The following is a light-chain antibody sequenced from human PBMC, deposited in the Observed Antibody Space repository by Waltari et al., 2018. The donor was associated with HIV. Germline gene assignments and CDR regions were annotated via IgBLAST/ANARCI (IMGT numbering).Light chain of an antibody. CDR2: AAS. CDR3: QQVNSYPLT. Sequence: DIQLTQSPSFLSASVGDSVTITCRASQGISSYLAWYQQRPGKAPKLLIYAASTLQSGVPSRFSGSGFGTEFTLTISSLQPEDFATYYCQQVNSYPLTFGGGTKVEIK. J-gene: IGKJ4*01. V-gene: IGKV1-9*01. CDR1: QGISSY.